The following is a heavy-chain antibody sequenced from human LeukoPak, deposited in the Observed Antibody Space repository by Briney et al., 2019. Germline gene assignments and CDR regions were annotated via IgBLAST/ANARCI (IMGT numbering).Heavy chain of an antibody. CDR3: ARTVARIGY. J-gene: IGHJ4*02. V-gene: IGHV3-48*03. D-gene: IGHD4-23*01. Sequence: GGSLRLSCAASGFTFSSYEMNWVRQAPGKGLEWVSHISSSGSIIYYTDSVKGRFTISRDNSKNLLYLQMNSLRAEDTAIYYCARTVARIGYWGQGTLVTVSS. CDR2: ISSSGSII. CDR1: GFTFSSYE.